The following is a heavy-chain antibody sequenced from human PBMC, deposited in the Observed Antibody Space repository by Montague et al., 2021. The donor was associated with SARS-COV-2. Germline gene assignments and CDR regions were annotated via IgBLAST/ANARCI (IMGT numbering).Heavy chain of an antibody. Sequence: SETLSLTCTVSGGSISSYYWSWIRQPLGKGLEWIGYIYYSGSTNYNPSLKSRVTISVDTSKNQFSLRLSSVTAADTAVYYCARGIPRPMRWLLVVDDAFDIWGQGTMVTVSS. CDR3: ARGIPRPMRWLLVVDDAFDI. V-gene: IGHV4-59*01. J-gene: IGHJ3*02. CDR1: GGSISSYY. CDR2: IYYSGST. D-gene: IGHD3-22*01.